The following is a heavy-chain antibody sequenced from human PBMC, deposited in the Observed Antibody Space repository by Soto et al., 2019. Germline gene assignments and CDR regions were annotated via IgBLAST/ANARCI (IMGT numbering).Heavy chain of an antibody. Sequence: WTWIRQTPGKGLEGIGEISNSGSTNYNPSLMSRVTMSADTSKKQFSLRLSSVTAADTALYFCARGYESSRRYLPLLDYWGQGTLVTVSS. D-gene: IGHD3-22*01. CDR2: ISNSGST. V-gene: IGHV4-34*01. J-gene: IGHJ4*02. CDR3: ARGYESSRRYLPLLDY.